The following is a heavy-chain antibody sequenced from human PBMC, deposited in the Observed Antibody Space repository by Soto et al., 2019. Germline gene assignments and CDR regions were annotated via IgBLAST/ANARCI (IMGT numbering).Heavy chain of an antibody. D-gene: IGHD4-17*01. CDR3: ANDYGDYVLDP. J-gene: IGHJ5*02. Sequence: ETLSLTCTVSGDSISSSNYYWGWIRQPPGKGLEWIGSISHSGVTYYNPSLKSRVTISVDTSKNQFSLKLTSVTAADTAVYYCANDYGDYVLDPWGQGTLVTVSS. CDR1: GDSISSSNYY. V-gene: IGHV4-39*01. CDR2: ISHSGVT.